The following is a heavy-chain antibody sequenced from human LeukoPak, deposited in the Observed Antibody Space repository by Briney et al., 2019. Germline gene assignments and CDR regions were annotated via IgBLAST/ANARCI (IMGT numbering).Heavy chain of an antibody. CDR1: GGSISNYY. D-gene: IGHD2-8*02. J-gene: IGHJ4*02. CDR3: AGSGVWFDY. Sequence: PSETLSLTCTVSGGSISNYYWSWIRQPPGKGLEWIGYIYYSGSTNYNPSLKSRVTISVDTSKNQFSLKLSSVTAADTAVYYCAGSGVWFDYWGQGTLVTVSS. CDR2: IYYSGST. V-gene: IGHV4-59*01.